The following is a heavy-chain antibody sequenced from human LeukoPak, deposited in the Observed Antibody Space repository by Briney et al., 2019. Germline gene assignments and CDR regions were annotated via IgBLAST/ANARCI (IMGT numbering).Heavy chain of an antibody. J-gene: IGHJ4*02. D-gene: IGHD3-22*01. CDR3: ARFPGDSSGYSDY. V-gene: IGHV3-53*01. CDR1: GFTVSSNY. CDR2: IYSGGSI. Sequence: GGSLRLSCAASGFTVSSNYTSWVRQAPGKGLEWVSVIYSGGSIYYADSVKGRFTISRGNSKNTLYLQMNSLRAEDTAVYYCARFPGDSSGYSDYWGQGTLVTVSS.